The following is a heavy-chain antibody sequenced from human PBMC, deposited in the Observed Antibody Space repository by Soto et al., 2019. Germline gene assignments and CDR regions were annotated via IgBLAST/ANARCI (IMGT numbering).Heavy chain of an antibody. Sequence: SENLSLTCTVYGGSISSDYWSWIRQPPGKGLEWIGYIYYSGSTNYNPSLKSRVTISVDTSKNQFSLKLSSVTAADTAVYYCARDAGSFDYSGQGTLLTVSS. CDR3: ARDAGSFDY. V-gene: IGHV4-59*01. CDR2: IYYSGST. CDR1: GGSISSDY. J-gene: IGHJ4*02.